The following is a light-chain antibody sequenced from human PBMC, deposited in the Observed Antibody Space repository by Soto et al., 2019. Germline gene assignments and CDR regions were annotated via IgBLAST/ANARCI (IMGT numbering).Light chain of an antibody. CDR2: AAS. V-gene: IGKV1-39*01. J-gene: IGKJ1*01. Sequence: DIRMTQSPSSLSASVGDRVTITCRASQTISNYLNWYQQKPGKAPELLIYAASSLQSGVPSRFSGSGSGAEFTLTISSLHPEDFATYYCQQSHSNPRTFGQGTKVEVK. CDR1: QTISNY. CDR3: QQSHSNPRT.